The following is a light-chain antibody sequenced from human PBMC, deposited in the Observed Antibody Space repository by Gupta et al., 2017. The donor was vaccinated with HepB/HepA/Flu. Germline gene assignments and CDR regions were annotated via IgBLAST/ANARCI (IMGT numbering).Light chain of an antibody. Sequence: DIQMTQSPSSLSASVGDRVTITCRASQGIRDYLAWYQQTPGKVPKLLIYAASTLQSGVPSRFSGSGSGTDFTLTISSLQPEDVATYYCQKDDSAPCTFGQGTKLEIK. CDR3: QKDDSAPCT. J-gene: IGKJ2*02. V-gene: IGKV1-27*01. CDR2: AAS. CDR1: QGIRDY.